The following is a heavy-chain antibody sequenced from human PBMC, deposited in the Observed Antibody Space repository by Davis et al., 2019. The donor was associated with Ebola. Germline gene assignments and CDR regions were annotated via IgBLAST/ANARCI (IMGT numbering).Heavy chain of an antibody. D-gene: IGHD2-2*01. V-gene: IGHV3-48*03. CDR1: GFTFSSYE. CDR2: ISSSGSTI. Sequence: PGGSLRLSCAASGFTFSSYEMNWVRQAPGKGLEWVSYISSSGSTIYYADSVKGRFTISRDNAKNSLYLQMNSLRAEDTAVYYCARDVPYCSSTSCYYYYYGMDVWGQGTTVTVSS. CDR3: ARDVPYCSSTSCYYYYYGMDV. J-gene: IGHJ6*02.